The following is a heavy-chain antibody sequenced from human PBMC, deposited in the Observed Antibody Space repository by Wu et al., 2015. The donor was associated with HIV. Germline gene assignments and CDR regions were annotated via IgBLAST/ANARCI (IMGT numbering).Heavy chain of an antibody. Sequence: QVQLVQSGAEVKKPGASVKVSCKASGYTFTSYGISWVRQAPGQGLEWMGWISAYNGNTNYAQKLQGRVTMTTDTSTSTAYMELSSLRSEDTAVYYCARVVVAAGNGGPFDYWGQGTLVTVSS. J-gene: IGHJ4*02. V-gene: IGHV1-18*01. CDR3: ARVVVAAGNGGPFDY. CDR1: GYTFTSYG. D-gene: IGHD6-13*01. CDR2: ISAYNGNT.